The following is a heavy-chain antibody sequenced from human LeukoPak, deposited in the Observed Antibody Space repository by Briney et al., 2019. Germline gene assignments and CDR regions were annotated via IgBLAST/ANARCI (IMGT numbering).Heavy chain of an antibody. CDR2: ISSSSSYI. Sequence: PGGSLRLSCAASGFTFSSYAMSWVRQAPGKGLEWVSSISSSSSYIYYADSVKGRFTISRDNAKNSLYLQMNSLRAEDTAVYYCAREAWGSDDYWGQGTLVTVSS. V-gene: IGHV3-21*01. CDR1: GFTFSSYA. D-gene: IGHD7-27*01. CDR3: AREAWGSDDY. J-gene: IGHJ4*02.